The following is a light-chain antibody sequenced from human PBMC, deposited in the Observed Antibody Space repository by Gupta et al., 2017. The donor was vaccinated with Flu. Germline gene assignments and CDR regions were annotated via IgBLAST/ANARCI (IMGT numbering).Light chain of an antibody. CDR3: QHRSSWPLT. Sequence: PATLSLSPGERATLSCRASQSVSRYLVWYQQKPGQAPRLLIYDASNRATGIPARFSGSGSGTDFTLTISSLEPEDFAVYYCQHRSSWPLTFGGGTKVEIK. V-gene: IGKV3-11*01. CDR2: DAS. J-gene: IGKJ4*01. CDR1: QSVSRY.